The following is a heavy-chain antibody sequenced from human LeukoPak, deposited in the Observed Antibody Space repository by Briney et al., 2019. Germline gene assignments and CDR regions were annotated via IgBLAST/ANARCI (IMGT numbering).Heavy chain of an antibody. Sequence: GGSLRLSCAASGFTFSSYAMSWVRQAPGKGLEWVSAISGSGGSTYYADSVKGRFTISRDNSKKTLYLQMNSLRAEDTAVYYCAKDNDFWSGFGDAFDIWGQGTMVTVSS. V-gene: IGHV3-23*01. CDR3: AKDNDFWSGFGDAFDI. CDR1: GFTFSSYA. D-gene: IGHD3-3*01. J-gene: IGHJ3*02. CDR2: ISGSGGST.